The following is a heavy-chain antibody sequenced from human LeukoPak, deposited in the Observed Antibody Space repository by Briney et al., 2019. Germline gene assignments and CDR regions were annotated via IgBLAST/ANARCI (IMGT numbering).Heavy chain of an antibody. J-gene: IGHJ4*02. V-gene: IGHV3-7*01. D-gene: IGHD1-14*01. CDR2: IRPDGTEK. Sequence: GGSLRLSCAVSGFTFSSYWMNWVRQAPGKGPEWVANIRPDGTEKFYVDSVKGRFIISRHNAKSTLFLQMNGLRAEDTAIYYCVKDRPEHDYSYHPVFDIWGQGTQVTVSS. CDR3: VKDRPEHDYSYHPVFDI. CDR1: GFTFSSYW.